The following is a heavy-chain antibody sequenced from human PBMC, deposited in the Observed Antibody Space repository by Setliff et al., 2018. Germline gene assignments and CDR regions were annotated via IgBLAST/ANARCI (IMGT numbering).Heavy chain of an antibody. Sequence: GASVKVSCKASGGTFSSYAISWVRQAPGQGLEWMGGIIPNSGNTGYAQKFQGRVTITADESTSTAYMELSSLRSEDTAVYYCARERSSSWPTKYYFDYWGQGTLVTVSS. J-gene: IGHJ4*02. CDR1: GGTFSSYA. CDR2: IIPNSGNT. D-gene: IGHD6-13*01. CDR3: ARERSSSWPTKYYFDY. V-gene: IGHV1-69*13.